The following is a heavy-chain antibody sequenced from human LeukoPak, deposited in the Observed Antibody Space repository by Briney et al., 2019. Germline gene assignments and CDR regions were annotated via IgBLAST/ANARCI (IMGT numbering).Heavy chain of an antibody. CDR2: IYPEDSDA. D-gene: IGHD2/OR15-2a*01. Sequence: GESLKISCQGSRHNFTTYWIGWVRQMPGKGLEWMGIIYPEDSDARYNPSFQGHVTISADKSISTAYLQWGSLRASDTATYYCARRGSSSSHFDSWGRGTLVIVSS. J-gene: IGHJ4*01. V-gene: IGHV5-51*01. CDR3: ARRGSSSSHFDS. CDR1: RHNFTTYW.